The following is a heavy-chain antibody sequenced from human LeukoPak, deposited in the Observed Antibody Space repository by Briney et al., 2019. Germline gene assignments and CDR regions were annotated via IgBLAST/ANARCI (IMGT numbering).Heavy chain of an antibody. CDR1: GFPFSSFP. Sequence: PGGSLRLSCAASGFPFSSFPMSWVRQAPGKGLEWVSGISGGGDSTYYADSVEGRFTISRDHSKNTLYLQMNNLRAEDTAVYYCAKDRYSPPYYFDYGGQGTLVTVSS. D-gene: IGHD5-12*01. J-gene: IGHJ4*02. CDR2: ISGGGDST. CDR3: AKDRYSPPYYFDY. V-gene: IGHV3-23*01.